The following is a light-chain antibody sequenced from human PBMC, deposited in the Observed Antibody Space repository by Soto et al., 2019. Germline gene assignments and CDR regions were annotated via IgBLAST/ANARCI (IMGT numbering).Light chain of an antibody. Sequence: EIGMTQSPATLSLSPGERATLSCRASQSVTSSLAWYQQKPGQAPRLLIYTASTRATGIPARFSGSGSGTEFTLTISSLQSEDFAVYYCQQYNDWPLTFGGGTKVEI. CDR2: TAS. CDR1: QSVTSS. J-gene: IGKJ4*01. CDR3: QQYNDWPLT. V-gene: IGKV3-15*01.